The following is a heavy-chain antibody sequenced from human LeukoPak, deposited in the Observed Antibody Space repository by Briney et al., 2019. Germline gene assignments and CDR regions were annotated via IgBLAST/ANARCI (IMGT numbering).Heavy chain of an antibody. J-gene: IGHJ4*02. CDR3: AREASYSSSWATFDN. CDR1: GFTFSSYS. D-gene: IGHD6-13*01. V-gene: IGHV3-48*01. Sequence: GGSLRLSCSASGFTFSSYSMNWVRQAPGKGLEWISYISTSGGIIYYADSVRGRFTISRDNAKNSLFLQMNSLTVEDTAVYYCAREASYSSSWATFDNWGQGTLVTVSS. CDR2: ISTSGGII.